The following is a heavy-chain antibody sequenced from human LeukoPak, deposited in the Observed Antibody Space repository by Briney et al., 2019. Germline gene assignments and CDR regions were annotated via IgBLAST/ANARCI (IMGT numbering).Heavy chain of an antibody. J-gene: IGHJ4*02. CDR2: ISISSSTI. Sequence: PGGSLRLSCAASGFTFSSYSMNWVRQAPGKGLEWISYISISSSTIYYADSVKGRFTISRDNAKNSLYLQMNSLRAEDTAVYYCARGFADIVVVVAATIDYWGQGALVTVSS. CDR1: GFTFSSYS. CDR3: ARGFADIVVVVAATIDY. D-gene: IGHD2-15*01. V-gene: IGHV3-48*04.